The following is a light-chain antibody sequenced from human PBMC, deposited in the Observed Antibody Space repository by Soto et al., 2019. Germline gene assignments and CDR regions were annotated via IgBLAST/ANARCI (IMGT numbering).Light chain of an antibody. J-gene: IGKJ5*01. CDR2: GAS. CDR3: QHFGGTTFT. Sequence: EIVMTQSPATLSVSPGERATLSCRASQSVSSDLAWYHQKPGQAPRLLIYGASTRATGIPARFSGSGSGTEFTLTISRLEPGDFAVYYCQHFGGTTFTFGQGTRLEIK. CDR1: QSVSSD. V-gene: IGKV3-15*01.